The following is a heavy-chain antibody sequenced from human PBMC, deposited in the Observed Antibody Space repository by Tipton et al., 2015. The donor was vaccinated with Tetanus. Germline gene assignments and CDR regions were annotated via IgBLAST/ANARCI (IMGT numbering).Heavy chain of an antibody. J-gene: IGHJ4*02. Sequence: SGVTVGSNYMSWVRQAPGKGLECVSVIYSGDDTYYADSVKGRFTIARDNSKNTLYLQMNSLRAEDTAIYYCARDFRFSWDYWGQGILVTVSS. CDR1: GVTVGSNY. CDR3: ARDFRFSWDY. V-gene: IGHV3-66*01. CDR2: IYSGDDT.